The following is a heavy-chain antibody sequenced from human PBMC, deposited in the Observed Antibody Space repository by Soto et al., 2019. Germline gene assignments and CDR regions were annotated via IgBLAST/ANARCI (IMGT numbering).Heavy chain of an antibody. V-gene: IGHV4-31*02. J-gene: IGHJ4*02. CDR2: IYYSGST. CDR3: SIGEVITPGTIDY. CDR1: GGSISSGGYY. D-gene: IGHD3-22*01. Sequence: SETLSLTCTVSGGSISSGGYYWSWIRQHPGKGLEWIGYIYYSGSTYYNPSLKSRVTISVDTSKNQFSLKLSSVTAADTAVYYFSIGEVITPGTIDYRGQGTLVTVSS.